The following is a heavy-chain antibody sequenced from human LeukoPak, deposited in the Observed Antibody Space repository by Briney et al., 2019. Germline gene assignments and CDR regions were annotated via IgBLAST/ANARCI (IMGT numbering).Heavy chain of an antibody. CDR1: GFTFGDYA. CDR3: TRVIGYYDSSGYYYEFDY. Sequence: GGSLRLSCTASGFTFGDYATSWVRQAPGKGLEWVGFIRSKAYGGTTEYAASVKGRFTISRDDSKSIAYLQMNSLKTEDTAVYYCTRVIGYYDSSGYYYEFDYWGQGTLVTVSS. J-gene: IGHJ4*02. CDR2: IRSKAYGGTT. V-gene: IGHV3-49*04. D-gene: IGHD3-22*01.